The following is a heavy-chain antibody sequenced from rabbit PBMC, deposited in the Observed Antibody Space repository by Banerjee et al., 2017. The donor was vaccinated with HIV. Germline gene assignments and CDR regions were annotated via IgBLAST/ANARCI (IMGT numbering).Heavy chain of an antibody. D-gene: IGHD4-1*01. J-gene: IGHJ4*01. Sequence: QAQLVASGGRLVKPDDTLTLTCTVSGIDLSSYKISWVRQAPGKGLEYIGYISYDGNTYYASWVNGRFTNSKTSTTVDLKMTSLTAEDTATYFCARDLAGVIGWNFNLWGPGTLVTVS. CDR1: GIDLSSYK. CDR2: ISYDGNT. CDR3: ARDLAGVIGWNFNL. V-gene: IGHV1S17*01.